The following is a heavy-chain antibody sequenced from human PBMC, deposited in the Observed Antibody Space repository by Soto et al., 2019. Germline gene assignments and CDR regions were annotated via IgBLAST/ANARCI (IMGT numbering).Heavy chain of an antibody. CDR1: GYTFTNFY. J-gene: IGHJ6*03. D-gene: IGHD2-15*01. CDR2: INPSGGST. V-gene: IGHV1-46*03. Sequence: ASVKVSCKGSGYTFTNFYIHWVRQAPGQGLEWMGIINPSGGSTSYAQKFQGRVTMTRDTSTSTVYMELSSLRSEDTAVYYCARDVGYCSGDSCYHYYYYKDVWGKGTTVTVSS. CDR3: ARDVGYCSGDSCYHYYYYKDV.